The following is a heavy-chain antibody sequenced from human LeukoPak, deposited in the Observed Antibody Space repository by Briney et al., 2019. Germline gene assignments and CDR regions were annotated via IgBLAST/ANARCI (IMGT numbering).Heavy chain of an antibody. CDR1: GVILSNYA. D-gene: IGHD4-17*01. V-gene: IGHV3-30*04. J-gene: IGHJ4*02. CDR3: ATDYGDYEPIDY. CDR2: ISFDETNK. Sequence: GGSLRLSCTASGVILSNYAMHWVRRPPGRGLEWVAVISFDETNKYYGDSVEGRFSVSRDNSKNPLYLQMNSLRPDDTAMYYCATDYGDYEPIDYWGQGTLVTVSS.